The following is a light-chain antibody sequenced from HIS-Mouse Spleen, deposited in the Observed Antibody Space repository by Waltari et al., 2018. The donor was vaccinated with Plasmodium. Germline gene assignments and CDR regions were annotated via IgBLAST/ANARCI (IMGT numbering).Light chain of an antibody. Sequence: QSALTQPRSVSGSPGQSVTISCTGTSSDVGGYNYVSWYQQHPGKAPKLMVYDVSKRPSGVPDRFSGSKSGNTASLTTSGLQAEDEAEYDCCSYAGSYTLVFGGGTKLTVL. V-gene: IGLV2-11*01. CDR2: DVS. J-gene: IGLJ2*01. CDR3: CSYAGSYTLV. CDR1: SSDVGGYNY.